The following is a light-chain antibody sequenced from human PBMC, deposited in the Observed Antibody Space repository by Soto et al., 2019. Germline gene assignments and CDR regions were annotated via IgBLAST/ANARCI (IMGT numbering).Light chain of an antibody. CDR3: QQSSDWPPELT. CDR2: DAS. J-gene: IGKJ4*01. Sequence: EIVLTQSPATLSLSPGDRATLSCRASQSVRSSLAWFQQKPGQAPRLLIYDASKRATGIPARFSGSASGAEFTLTISSIEPGDFAVSHCQQSSDWPPELTFAGGTKV. V-gene: IGKV3-11*01. CDR1: QSVRSS.